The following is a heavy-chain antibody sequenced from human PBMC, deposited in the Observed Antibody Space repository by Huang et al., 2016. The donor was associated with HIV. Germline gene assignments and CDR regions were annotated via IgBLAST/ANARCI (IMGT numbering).Heavy chain of an antibody. CDR3: AKDVQQLLPGGRWFDP. D-gene: IGHD6-13*01. CDR2: TRDDGSNK. Sequence: QVQLVESGGGVVQPGGSLRLSCAASGFTFRHYAMHWVGQAPGKGLEWVAFTRDDGSNKYYADSVKGRFTISRDISKNTLYLQMNSLRTEDTAVYYCAKDVQQLLPGGRWFDPWGQGTLVTVSS. CDR1: GFTFRHYA. J-gene: IGHJ5*02. V-gene: IGHV3-30*02.